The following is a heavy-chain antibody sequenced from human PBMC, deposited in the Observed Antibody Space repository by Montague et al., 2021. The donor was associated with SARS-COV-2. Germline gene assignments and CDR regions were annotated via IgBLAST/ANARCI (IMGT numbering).Heavy chain of an antibody. CDR2: IYWNDDK. CDR3: AHKNSGWPIDFAS. Sequence: VKPTQTLTLTCTFSGFSLDSRGVGVGWIRQPPGKALECLALIYWNDDKRYSPSLETRLTVTKDTAKNQVVLTMTNMDPVDTATHFCAHKNSGWPIDFASWGPGALVTVSS. V-gene: IGHV2-5*01. J-gene: IGHJ4*02. D-gene: IGHD6-19*01. CDR1: GFSLDSRGVG.